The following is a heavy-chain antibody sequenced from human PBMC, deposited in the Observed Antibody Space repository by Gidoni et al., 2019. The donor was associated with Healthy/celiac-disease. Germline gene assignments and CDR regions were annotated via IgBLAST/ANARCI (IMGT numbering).Heavy chain of an antibody. CDR1: GFPFDDYT. CDR2: ISWDGGST. V-gene: IGHV3-43*01. D-gene: IGHD3-10*01. J-gene: IGHJ4*02. CDR3: AKSHSGTNYYGSG. Sequence: EVQLVASGGVMVQPGGSLRLSCPASGFPFDDYTMHWVRQAPGKGLEWVSRISWDGGSTYYADSVKGRFTISRDNSKNSLYLQMNSLRTEDTALYYCAKSHSGTNYYGSGWGQGTLVTVSS.